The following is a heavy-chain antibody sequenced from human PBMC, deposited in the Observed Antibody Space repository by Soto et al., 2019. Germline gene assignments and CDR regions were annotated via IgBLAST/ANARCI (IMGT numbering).Heavy chain of an antibody. CDR1: ALTFRNNW. V-gene: IGHV3-7*01. D-gene: IGHD3-10*01. CDR3: ARGSGSSYFDF. CDR2: INQDGSEK. J-gene: IGHJ4*02. Sequence: GGSLRLSCAASALTFRNNWMSWVRQAPGKGLEWVANINQDGSEKSYVNSVKGRFTISRDRAKNSVYLHLSSLRAGDTAVYFCARGSGSSYFDFWGQGTLVTVSS.